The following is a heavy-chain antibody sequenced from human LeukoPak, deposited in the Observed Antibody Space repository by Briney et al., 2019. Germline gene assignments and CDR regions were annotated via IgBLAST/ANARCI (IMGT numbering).Heavy chain of an antibody. J-gene: IGHJ4*02. D-gene: IGHD6-19*01. CDR1: GGSISCYY. Sequence: SETLSLTCTVFGGSISCYYWSWIRQPPGKGLEWIGYIYYSGSTNYNPSLKSRVTISVDTSKNQFSLKLSSVTAADTAVYYCARRGSSGWYWYYWGQGTLVTVSS. CDR3: ARRGSSGWYWYY. CDR2: IYYSGST. V-gene: IGHV4-59*08.